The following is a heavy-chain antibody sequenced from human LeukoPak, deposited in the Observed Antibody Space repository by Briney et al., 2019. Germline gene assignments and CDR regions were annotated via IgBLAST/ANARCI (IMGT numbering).Heavy chain of an antibody. V-gene: IGHV4-34*01. Sequence: PSETLSLTCAVYGGSFSGYYWSWIRQPPGKGLEWIGEINHSGSTNYNPSLKSRVTISVDTSKNQFSLKLSSVTAADTAVYYCARVRRYCSSTSCLFNWFDLWGQGTLVTVSS. CDR1: GGSFSGYY. CDR3: ARVRRYCSSTSCLFNWFDL. CDR2: INHSGST. J-gene: IGHJ5*02. D-gene: IGHD2-2*01.